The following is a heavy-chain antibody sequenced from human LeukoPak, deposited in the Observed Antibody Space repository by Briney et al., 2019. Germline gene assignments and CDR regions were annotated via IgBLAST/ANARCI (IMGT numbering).Heavy chain of an antibody. J-gene: IGHJ4*02. Sequence: GGSLRLSCAASGFTFSSHSMNWVRQAPGKGPEWVSSFGTRSSSIYYADSVKGRFTISRDSARNSLYLQMNSLKAEDTAVYYCARERDEGFDYWGQGTLVTVSS. CDR2: FGTRSSSI. CDR1: GFTFSSHS. CDR3: ARERDEGFDY. D-gene: IGHD5-24*01. V-gene: IGHV3-21*01.